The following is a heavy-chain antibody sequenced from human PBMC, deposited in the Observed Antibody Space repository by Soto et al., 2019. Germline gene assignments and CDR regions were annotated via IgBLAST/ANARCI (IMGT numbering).Heavy chain of an antibody. J-gene: IGHJ4*02. Sequence: SETLSLTCIVSGVSVTSYPWSWVRQPANKGLEWIGRVFSSVSATYNPSLKSRVSISMDTAENRISLKLDSVTAADAGVYFCARDGMTTGDTWGPGTLVTVSS. CDR3: ARDGMTTGDT. CDR2: VFSSVSA. D-gene: IGHD2-21*02. CDR1: GVSVTSYP. V-gene: IGHV4-4*07.